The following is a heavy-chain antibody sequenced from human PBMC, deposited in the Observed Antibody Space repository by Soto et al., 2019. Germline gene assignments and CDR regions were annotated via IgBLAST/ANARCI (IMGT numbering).Heavy chain of an antibody. CDR2: ISYDGSNK. Sequence: GGSLRLSCAASGFTFSSYGMHWVRQAPGKGLEWVAVISYDGSNKYYADSVKGRFTISRDNSKNTLYLQMNSLRAEDTAVYYCAKDLGLVPAATPFDYWGQGTLVTVSS. D-gene: IGHD2-2*01. V-gene: IGHV3-30*18. J-gene: IGHJ4*02. CDR3: AKDLGLVPAATPFDY. CDR1: GFTFSSYG.